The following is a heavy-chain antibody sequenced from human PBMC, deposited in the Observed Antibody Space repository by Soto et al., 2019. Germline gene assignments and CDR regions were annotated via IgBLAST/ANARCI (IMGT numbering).Heavy chain of an antibody. CDR3: ARVNVVVVAATREYYFDY. Sequence: GASVKVSCKASGYTFTGYYMHWVRQAPGQGREWMGWINPNSGGTNYAQKFQGRVTMTRDTSISTAYMELSRLRSDDTAVYYCARVNVVVVAATREYYFDYWGQGTLVTVSS. CDR2: INPNSGGT. CDR1: GYTFTGYY. D-gene: IGHD2-15*01. J-gene: IGHJ4*02. V-gene: IGHV1-2*02.